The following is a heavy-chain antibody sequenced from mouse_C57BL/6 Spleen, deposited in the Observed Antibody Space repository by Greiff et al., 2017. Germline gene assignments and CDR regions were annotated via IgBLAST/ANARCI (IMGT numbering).Heavy chain of an antibody. CDR1: GYTFTSYW. D-gene: IGHD4-1*01. J-gene: IGHJ2*01. V-gene: IGHV1-64*01. Sequence: QVQLKQPGAELVKPGASVKLSCKASGYTFTSYWMHWVKQRPGQGLEWIGMIHPNSGSTNYNEKFKSKATLTVDKSSSTAYMQLSSLTSADSAVYYCARRGLGRGDYWGQGTTLTVSS. CDR3: ARRGLGRGDY. CDR2: IHPNSGST.